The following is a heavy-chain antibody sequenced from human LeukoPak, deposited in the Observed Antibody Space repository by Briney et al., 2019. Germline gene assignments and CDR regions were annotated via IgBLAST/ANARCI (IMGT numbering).Heavy chain of an antibody. CDR2: LSYTGST. V-gene: IGHV4-39*01. CDR3: ARQYLVFGEIIPYYFDY. D-gene: IGHD3-3*01. Sequence: KSSETLSLTCAVSGGSISTSGYYWGWIRQPPGKGLEWIGSLSYTGSTYYNPSLKSRVIISIDTSKKQFSLQLSSLTAADTAVYYCARQYLVFGEIIPYYFDYWGQGTLVTVSS. J-gene: IGHJ4*02. CDR1: GGSISTSGYY.